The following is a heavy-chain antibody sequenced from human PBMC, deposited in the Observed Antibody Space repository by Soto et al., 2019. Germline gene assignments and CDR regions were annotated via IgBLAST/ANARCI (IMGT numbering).Heavy chain of an antibody. D-gene: IGHD1-1*01. V-gene: IGHV4-4*07. CDR1: GASISGFY. Sequence: SETLSLTCTVSGASISGFYWSWIRKSAGKGLEWTGRIYATGTTDYNPSLKSRVMMSVDTSKKQFSLKLRSVTAADTAVYYCVRDGTKTLRDWFDPWGQGISVTVSS. CDR2: IYATGTT. CDR3: VRDGTKTLRDWFDP. J-gene: IGHJ5*02.